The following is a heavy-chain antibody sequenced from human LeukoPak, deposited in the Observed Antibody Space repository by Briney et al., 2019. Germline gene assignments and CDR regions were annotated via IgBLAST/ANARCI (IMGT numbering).Heavy chain of an antibody. CDR2: INEDGREV. CDR1: GFTFSTYW. V-gene: IGHV3-7*01. J-gene: IGHJ4*02. Sequence: PGGSLRLSCAASGFTFSTYWMTWVRQAPGKGLEWVSNINEDGREVYYVDSVKGRFTISREHAKNSLYMQKSSLRVEDTAVYYCAKGGHVDYCGQGTLVTVSS. CDR3: AKGGHVDY.